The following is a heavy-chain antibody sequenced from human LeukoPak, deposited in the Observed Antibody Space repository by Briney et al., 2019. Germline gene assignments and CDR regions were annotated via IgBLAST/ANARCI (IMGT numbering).Heavy chain of an antibody. D-gene: IGHD6-19*01. V-gene: IGHV3-33*01. Sequence: GGSLRLSCAASGFTFSSYGMHWVRQAPGKGLEWVAVIWYDGSNKYYADSVKGRFTISRDNSKNTLYLRMNSLRAEDTAVYYCARDGWLDGVDYWGQGTLVTVSS. J-gene: IGHJ4*02. CDR2: IWYDGSNK. CDR1: GFTFSSYG. CDR3: ARDGWLDGVDY.